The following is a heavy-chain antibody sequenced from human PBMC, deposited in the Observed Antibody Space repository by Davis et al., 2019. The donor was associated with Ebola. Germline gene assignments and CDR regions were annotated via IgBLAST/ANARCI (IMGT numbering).Heavy chain of an antibody. CDR3: ARLISTYSSTWWDY. CDR2: IYYSGGT. V-gene: IGHV4-31*03. J-gene: IGHJ4*02. CDR1: GGSISSGGYY. Sequence: SETLSLTCTVSGGSISSGGYYWSWIRQHPGKGLEWIGYIYYSGGTYYKPSLKSRVTISVDTSKNQFSLKLSSVAAADTALYYCARLISTYSSTWWDYWGQGTLVTVSS. D-gene: IGHD6-13*01.